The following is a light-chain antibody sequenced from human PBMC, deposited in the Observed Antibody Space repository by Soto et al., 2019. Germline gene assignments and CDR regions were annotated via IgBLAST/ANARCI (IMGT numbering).Light chain of an antibody. V-gene: IGKV1-33*01. CDR2: DAS. CDR1: QDISHY. CDR3: QQRNDWPIP. J-gene: IGKJ5*01. Sequence: DVQITQALSSVPTPVGATLTIPCQARQDISHYLDWYQQKPGKALKLLIYDASSLHPGVPSRFRGSGSGTEFTFNITSLEPEDIAPYYCQQRNDWPIPFGQGTLLEI.